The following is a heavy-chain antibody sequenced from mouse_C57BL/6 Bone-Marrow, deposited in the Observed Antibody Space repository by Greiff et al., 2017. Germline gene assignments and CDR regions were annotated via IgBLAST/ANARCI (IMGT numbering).Heavy chain of an antibody. V-gene: IGHV5-4*01. CDR3: ARERRGANWDPAWFAY. J-gene: IGHJ3*01. D-gene: IGHD4-1*01. CDR1: GFTFSSYA. Sequence: EVKVVESGGGLVKPGGSLKLSCAASGFTFSSYAMSWVRQTPEKRLEWVATISDGGSYTYYPDNVKGRFTISRDNAKNNLYLQMSHLKSEDTAMYYCARERRGANWDPAWFAYWGQGTLVTVSA. CDR2: ISDGGSYT.